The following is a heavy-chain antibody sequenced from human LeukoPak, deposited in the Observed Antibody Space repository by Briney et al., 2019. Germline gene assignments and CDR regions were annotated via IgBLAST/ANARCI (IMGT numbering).Heavy chain of an antibody. CDR1: GGSISNYY. Sequence: PSETLSLTCTVSGGSISNYYWSWVRQPAGKGLEWIGRIYTSGSTDYNPSLKSRVTMSVDTSKNHFSLRLTSVTAADTAVYYCARGPPPGFDYWGQGTLVTVSS. J-gene: IGHJ4*02. CDR3: ARGPPPGFDY. V-gene: IGHV4-4*07. CDR2: IYTSGST.